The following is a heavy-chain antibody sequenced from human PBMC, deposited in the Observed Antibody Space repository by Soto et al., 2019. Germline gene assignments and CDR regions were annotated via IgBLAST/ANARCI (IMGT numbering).Heavy chain of an antibody. CDR2: IYHSGST. J-gene: IGHJ4*02. V-gene: IGHV4-4*02. CDR1: GGSISSNNW. Sequence: SETLSLTCAVSGGSISSNNWWTWVRQPPGKGLEWIGEIYHSGSTNYNPSLKSRVTISVDKSKNQVSLKLSSVTAADTAVYYCARDLGTAARFDYWGQGTLATVSS. CDR3: ARDLGTAARFDY. D-gene: IGHD6-6*01.